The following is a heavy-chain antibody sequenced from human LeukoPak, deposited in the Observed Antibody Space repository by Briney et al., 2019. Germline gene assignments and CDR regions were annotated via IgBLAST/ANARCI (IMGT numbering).Heavy chain of an antibody. D-gene: IGHD2-2*01. CDR2: MNPNSGNT. J-gene: IGHJ6*03. V-gene: IGHV1-8*01. Sequence: GASVKVSCKTSGYTFTTYDINWVRQATGQGLEWMGWMNPNSGNTGYAQKFQGRVTMTRNTSISTAYMELSSLRSEDTAVYYCARGYPDAYYYYYMDVWGKGTTVTISS. CDR1: GYTFTTYD. CDR3: ARGYPDAYYYYYMDV.